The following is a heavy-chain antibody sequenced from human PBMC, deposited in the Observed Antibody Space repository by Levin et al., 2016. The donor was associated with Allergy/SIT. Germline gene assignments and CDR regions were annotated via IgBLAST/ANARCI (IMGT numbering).Heavy chain of an antibody. CDR3: ARQITMVRGVIIRVHYMDV. J-gene: IGHJ6*03. D-gene: IGHD3-10*01. CDR2: IYPGDSDT. V-gene: IGHV5-51*01. CDR1: GYSFTSYW. Sequence: GESLKISCKGSGYSFTSYWIGWVRQMPGKGLEWMGIIYPGDSDTRYSPSFQGQVTISADKSISTAYLQWSSLKASDTAMYYCARQITMVRGVIIRVHYMDVWGKGTTVTVSS.